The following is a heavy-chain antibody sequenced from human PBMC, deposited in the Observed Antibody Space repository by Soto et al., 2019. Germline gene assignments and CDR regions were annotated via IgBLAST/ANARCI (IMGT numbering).Heavy chain of an antibody. CDR3: ARDSGAKLSSS. D-gene: IGHD6-13*01. CDR1: GGTFSSYR. V-gene: IGHV1-69*13. J-gene: IGHJ4*02. Sequence: ASVKVSFKASGGTFSSYRFNWVRQARGQGLEWLGGIVPIYRTADYAQKFQGRVTITADESTRTVYMELSSLKSQDTALYYCARDSGAKLSSSWGQGTLVTV. CDR2: IVPIYRTA.